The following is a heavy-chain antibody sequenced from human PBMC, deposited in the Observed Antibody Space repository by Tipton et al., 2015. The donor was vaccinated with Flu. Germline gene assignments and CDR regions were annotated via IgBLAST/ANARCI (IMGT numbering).Heavy chain of an antibody. J-gene: IGHJ4*02. Sequence: GLVKPSETLSLTCTVSGGSMSSYYWSWIRQSPGKGLEWIGNIYYSGSPNYDPSLKSRVTMSVETSKNQFSLKLSSVTAADTAVYYCAREGSYSNPDWGQGTLVTVSS. CDR1: GGSMSSYY. CDR3: AREGSYSNPD. CDR2: IYYSGSP. D-gene: IGHD4-11*01. V-gene: IGHV4-59*12.